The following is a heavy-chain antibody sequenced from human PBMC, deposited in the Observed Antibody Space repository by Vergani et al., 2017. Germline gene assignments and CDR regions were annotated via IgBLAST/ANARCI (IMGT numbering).Heavy chain of an antibody. J-gene: IGHJ6*01. CDR2: IGSSGPYI. V-gene: IGHV3-21*06. D-gene: IGHD2-8*01. CDR3: ERDCTSGGCPENYGMDV. Sequence: VQLVESGGGLVKPGGSLRLSCAASGFTFSDFSMSWVRQAPGKGLEWVAFIGSSGPYINYADSVKGRFIISRDNTNNSLFLQLRSLRAEDAAVYYCERDCTSGGCPENYGMDVWGQGATVTVSS. CDR1: GFTFSDFS.